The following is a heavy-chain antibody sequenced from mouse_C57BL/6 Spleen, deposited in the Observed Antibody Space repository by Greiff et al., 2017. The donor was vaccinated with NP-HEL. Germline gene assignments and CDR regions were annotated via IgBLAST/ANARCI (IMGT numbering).Heavy chain of an antibody. V-gene: IGHV1-39*01. D-gene: IGHD1-1*01. CDR3: ARSYYYGSSYGIHAY. Sequence: VQLQQSGPELVKPGASVKISCKASGYSFTDYNMNWVKQSNGKSLEWIGVINPNYGTTSYNQKFKGKATLTVDQSSSTAYMQLNSLTSEDSAVYYCARSYYYGSSYGIHAYWGQGTLVTVSA. CDR1: GYSFTDYN. CDR2: INPNYGTT. J-gene: IGHJ3*01.